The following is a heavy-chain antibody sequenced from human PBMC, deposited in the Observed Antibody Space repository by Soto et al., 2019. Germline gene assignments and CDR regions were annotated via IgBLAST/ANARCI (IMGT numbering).Heavy chain of an antibody. J-gene: IGHJ4*02. Sequence: ASVKVSCKTSGYTFANLDFSWVRQAPGQGLEWMGWVSNRNGVTNYAENFRDRVTISTDTSTNTVYMELRSLRSDDTAVYFCARERRSTGLYGFDYWGQGTQVTVSS. CDR2: VSNRNGVT. D-gene: IGHD6-19*01. CDR3: ARERRSTGLYGFDY. V-gene: IGHV1-18*04. CDR1: GYTFANLD.